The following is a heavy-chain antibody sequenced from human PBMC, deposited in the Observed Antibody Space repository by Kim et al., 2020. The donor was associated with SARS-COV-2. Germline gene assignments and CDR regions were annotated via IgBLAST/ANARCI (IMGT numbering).Heavy chain of an antibody. V-gene: IGHV1-3*01. D-gene: IGHD3-10*01. J-gene: IGHJ4*02. Sequence: QGRVTITRDTSASTAYMELSSLRSEDTAVYYCARVRQYYYGSGSYPPPFDYWGQGTLVTVSS. CDR3: ARVRQYYYGSGSYPPPFDY.